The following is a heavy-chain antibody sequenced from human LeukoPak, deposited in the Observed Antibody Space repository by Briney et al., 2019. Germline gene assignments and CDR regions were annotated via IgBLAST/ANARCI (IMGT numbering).Heavy chain of an antibody. D-gene: IGHD6-13*01. V-gene: IGHV4-34*01. J-gene: IGHJ4*02. CDR3: ARDSQSREFDY. CDR2: INHSGST. CDR1: GGSFSDYY. Sequence: PSETLSLTCGVYGGSFSDYYWSWIRQPPGKGLEWIGEINHSGSTNYNPSLKSRVTISVDTSKNQFSLKLSSVTAADTAVYYCARDSQSREFDYWGQGTMVTVSS.